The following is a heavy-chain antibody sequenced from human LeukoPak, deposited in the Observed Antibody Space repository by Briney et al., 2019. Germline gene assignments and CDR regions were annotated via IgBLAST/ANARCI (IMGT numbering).Heavy chain of an antibody. Sequence: KPSETLSLTCTVSGGSISSGGYYWSWIRQHPGKGLEWIGYIYYSGSTFHNPSLKSRVTISIDTSKNQFSLKLSPVTAADTAVYYCARVPYGSGVNWFDPWGQGTLVSVSS. D-gene: IGHD3-10*01. CDR2: IYYSGST. V-gene: IGHV4-31*03. J-gene: IGHJ5*02. CDR1: GGSISSGGYY. CDR3: ARVPYGSGVNWFDP.